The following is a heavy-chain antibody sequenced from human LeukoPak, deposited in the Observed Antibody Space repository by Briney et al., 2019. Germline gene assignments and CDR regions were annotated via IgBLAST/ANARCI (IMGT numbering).Heavy chain of an antibody. Sequence: GGSLRLSCAASGFTFSSYSMNWVRQAPGKGLEWVSSISSSSSYIYYADSVKGRFTISRDNAKNSLYLQMNSLRAEDTAVYYCARALGGPRVYYLDYWGQGTLVTVSS. CDR3: ARALGGPRVYYLDY. D-gene: IGHD4-23*01. V-gene: IGHV3-21*01. CDR2: ISSSSSYI. CDR1: GFTFSSYS. J-gene: IGHJ4*02.